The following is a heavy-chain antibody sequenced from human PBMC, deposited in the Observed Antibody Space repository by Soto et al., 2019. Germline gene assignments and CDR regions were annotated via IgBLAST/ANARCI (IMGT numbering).Heavy chain of an antibody. Sequence: ASVKVSCKASGYTFTSYGISWVRQAPGQGLEWMGWISAYNGNTNYAQKLQGRVTMTTDTSTSTAYMELRSLRSDDTAVYYCARNPITTFYYYYMDVWGKGTTVTSP. J-gene: IGHJ6*03. V-gene: IGHV1-18*01. CDR2: ISAYNGNT. D-gene: IGHD4-4*01. CDR1: GYTFTSYG. CDR3: ARNPITTFYYYYMDV.